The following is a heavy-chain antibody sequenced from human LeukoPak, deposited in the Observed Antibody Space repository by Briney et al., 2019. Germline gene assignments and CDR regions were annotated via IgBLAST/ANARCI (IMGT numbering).Heavy chain of an antibody. V-gene: IGHV3-23*01. CDR2: ISGSGGST. CDR1: GFTFSSYA. D-gene: IGHD3-10*01. J-gene: IGHJ2*01. CDR3: AEEGKLLWFGELSSYWYFDL. Sequence: GGSLRLSCAASGFTFSSYAMSWVRQAPGKGLEWVSVISGSGGSTYYADSVKGRFIISRDNSKNTLYLQMNSLRAEDTAVYYCAEEGKLLWFGELSSYWYFDLWGRGTLVTVSS.